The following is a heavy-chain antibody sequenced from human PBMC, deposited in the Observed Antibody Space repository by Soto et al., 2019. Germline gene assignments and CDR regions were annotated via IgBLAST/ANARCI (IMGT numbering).Heavy chain of an antibody. CDR3: ARDYGDYGYYFDY. CDR2: ISSSGTTI. D-gene: IGHD4-17*01. J-gene: IGHJ4*02. CDR1: GFTFSNYE. Sequence: EVQLVESGGGLVQPGGSLRLSCAASGFTFSNYEMTWVRQAPGKGLEWISHISSSGTTIYYADSVKGRFTTSRDNAKNSLYLQINSLRAEDTAVYYCARDYGDYGYYFDYWGQGILVTVSS. V-gene: IGHV3-48*03.